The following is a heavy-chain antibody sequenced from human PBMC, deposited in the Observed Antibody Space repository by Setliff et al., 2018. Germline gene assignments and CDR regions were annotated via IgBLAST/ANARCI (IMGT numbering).Heavy chain of an antibody. V-gene: IGHV1-18*01. CDR1: GGTFSSYA. J-gene: IGHJ4*02. D-gene: IGHD2-21*02. Sequence: ASVKVSCKASGGTFSSYAIDWVRQAPGQGLEWMGWISGYNGYTVYAQKLQGRVTLTTDTSTGTAYMELRSLRSDDTAVYYCARSPPTVVVTAIQAIFDYWGQGTLVTVSS. CDR2: ISGYNGYT. CDR3: ARSPPTVVVTAIQAIFDY.